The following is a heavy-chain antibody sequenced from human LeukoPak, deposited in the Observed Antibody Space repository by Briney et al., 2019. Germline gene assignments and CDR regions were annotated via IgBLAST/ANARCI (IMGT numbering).Heavy chain of an antibody. CDR1: GGTFSSYA. D-gene: IGHD6-6*01. CDR3: ARVEYSSSLGWFDP. J-gene: IGHJ5*02. V-gene: IGHV1-69*05. CDR2: ISPIFGTA. Sequence: SVKVSCKASGGTFSSYAISWVRQAPGQGLEWMGRISPIFGTANYAQKFQGRVTITTDESTSTAYMELSSLRSEDTAVYYCARVEYSSSLGWFDPWGQGTLVTVSS.